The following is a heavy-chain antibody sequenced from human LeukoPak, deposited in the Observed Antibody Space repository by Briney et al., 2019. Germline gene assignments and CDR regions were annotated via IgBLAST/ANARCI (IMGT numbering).Heavy chain of an antibody. CDR2: ITDDGGAT. D-gene: IGHD3-16*01. Sequence: GGSLRLSCAASGFTFDDNVMHWVREPPGKGLVWISLITDDGGATYYADSVMGRFTISRDNSKKSLYLQMNRLRTEDTAFYYCARGLGDYYYYYGMDLWGPGTTVTVSS. CDR1: GFTFDDNV. J-gene: IGHJ6*02. V-gene: IGHV3-43*02. CDR3: ARGLGDYYYYYGMDL.